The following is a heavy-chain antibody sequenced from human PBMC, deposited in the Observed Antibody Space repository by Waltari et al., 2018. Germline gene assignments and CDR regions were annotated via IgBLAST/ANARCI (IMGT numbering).Heavy chain of an antibody. CDR1: GGSISSYY. CDR3: ATVGSSDYYNWFDP. J-gene: IGHJ5*02. V-gene: IGHV4-4*07. Sequence: QVQLQESGPGLVTPSETLSLTCTVSGGSISSYYWSWIRQPAGKGLEWIGHVYSSGSTNYNPSLKSRVTISVDNSNNQFSLKLSSVTAADTAVYFCATVGSSDYYNWFDPWGQGTLVTVSS. D-gene: IGHD3-22*01. CDR2: VYSSGST.